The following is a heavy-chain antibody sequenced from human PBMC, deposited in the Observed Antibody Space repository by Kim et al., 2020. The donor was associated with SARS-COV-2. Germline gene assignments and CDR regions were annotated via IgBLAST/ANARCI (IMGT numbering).Heavy chain of an antibody. CDR2: ISWNSGSI. D-gene: IGHD6-19*01. V-gene: IGHV3-9*01. CDR3: AQDGVWAVAGIFDY. CDR1: GFTFDDYA. Sequence: GGSLRLSCAASGFTFDDYAMHWVRQAPGKGLEWVSGISWNSGSIGYADSVKGRFTISRDNAKNSLYLQMNSLRAEDTALYYCAQDGVWAVAGIFDYWVQG. J-gene: IGHJ4*02.